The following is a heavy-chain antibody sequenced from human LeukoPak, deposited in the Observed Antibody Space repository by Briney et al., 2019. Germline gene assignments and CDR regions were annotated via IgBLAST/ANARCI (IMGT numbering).Heavy chain of an antibody. D-gene: IGHD1-26*01. CDR3: AKDRGGSYWAFDY. V-gene: IGHV3-23*01. Sequence: PGGSLRLSCAASGFTFSSYAMSWVRQAPGKGLEWVSAISGSGGSRYYADSVKGRFTISRDNSKNTLYLQMNSLRAEATAVYYCAKDRGGSYWAFDYWGQGTLVTVSS. J-gene: IGHJ4*02. CDR1: GFTFSSYA. CDR2: ISGSGGSR.